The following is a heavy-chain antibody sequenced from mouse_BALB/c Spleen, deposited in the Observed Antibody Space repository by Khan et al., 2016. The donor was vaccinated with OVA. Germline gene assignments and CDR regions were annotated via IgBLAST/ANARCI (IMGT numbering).Heavy chain of an antibody. Sequence: QVQLQQSGPELVKPGASLKVSCKASGYTFTDYIIGWVKQSTRQGLEWIGDIFPGSDTPYYNENFKDRATLTADKSANTAYMQLSSLISDDSAVYFCARGGYSAFAYWGQGTLVTVSA. CDR2: IFPGSDTP. V-gene: IGHV1-77*01. CDR3: ARGGYSAFAY. CDR1: GYTFTDYI. J-gene: IGHJ3*01. D-gene: IGHD2-14*01.